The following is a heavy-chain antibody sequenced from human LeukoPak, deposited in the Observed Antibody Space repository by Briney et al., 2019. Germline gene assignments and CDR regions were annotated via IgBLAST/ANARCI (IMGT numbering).Heavy chain of an antibody. D-gene: IGHD3-10*01. CDR1: GFTFSSYG. J-gene: IGHJ4*02. CDR2: ISYDGSNK. V-gene: IGHV3-30*18. Sequence: GGSLRLSCAASGFTFSSYGMHRVRQAPGKGLEWVAVISYDGSNKYYADSVKGRFTISRDNSKNTLYLQMNSLRAEDTAVYYCAKDGSGSIFDYWGQGTLVTVSS. CDR3: AKDGSGSIFDY.